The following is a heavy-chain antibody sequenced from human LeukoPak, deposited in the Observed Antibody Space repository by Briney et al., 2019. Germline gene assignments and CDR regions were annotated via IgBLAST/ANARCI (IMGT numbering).Heavy chain of an antibody. CDR3: ATKQWLAPPPDS. Sequence: GGSLRLSCAASGFTFSKYWMLWVRQAPGKGLESVSRINTDGTVTTYADSVKGRFTVSRDNADNTMFLQMNSVRDEATAVYYCATKQWLAPPPDSWGQGTLVTVSS. J-gene: IGHJ4*02. CDR1: GFTFSKYW. CDR2: INTDGTVT. D-gene: IGHD6-19*01. V-gene: IGHV3-74*01.